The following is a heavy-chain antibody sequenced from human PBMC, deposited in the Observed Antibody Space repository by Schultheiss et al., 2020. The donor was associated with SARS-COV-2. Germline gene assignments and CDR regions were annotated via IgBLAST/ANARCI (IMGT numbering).Heavy chain of an antibody. CDR1: GFTFSNSD. D-gene: IGHD3-22*01. Sequence: GGSLRLSCAASGFTFSNSDMNWVHQAPGKGLEWVAVIWYDGSNKYYADSVKGRFTISRDNSKNTLYLQMNSLRAEDTAVYYCARRLPVSYYYDSSGDGYFDYWGQGTLVTVSS. J-gene: IGHJ4*02. V-gene: IGHV3-33*08. CDR3: ARRLPVSYYYDSSGDGYFDY. CDR2: IWYDGSNK.